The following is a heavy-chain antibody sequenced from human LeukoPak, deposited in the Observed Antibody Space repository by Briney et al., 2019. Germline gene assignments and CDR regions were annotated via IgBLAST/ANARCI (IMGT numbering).Heavy chain of an antibody. Sequence: SVKVSCKASGGTFSSYAISWVRQAPGQGLEWMGRIIPILGIANYAQKFQGRVTITADKSTSTAYMELSSLKSEDTAVYYCARDLPLTTVTTLTDYWGQGTLVTVSS. CDR1: GGTFSSYA. CDR3: ARDLPLTTVTTLTDY. V-gene: IGHV1-69*04. CDR2: IIPILGIA. J-gene: IGHJ4*02. D-gene: IGHD4-17*01.